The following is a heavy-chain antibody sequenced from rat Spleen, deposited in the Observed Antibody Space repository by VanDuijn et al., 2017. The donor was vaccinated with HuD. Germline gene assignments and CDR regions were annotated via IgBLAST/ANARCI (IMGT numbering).Heavy chain of an antibody. CDR3: AGAGYLRDWYFDF. D-gene: IGHD2-2*01. CDR1: GFTFRNYD. CDR2: ISPSGTNT. J-gene: IGHJ1*01. V-gene: IGHV5-25*01. Sequence: EVQLVESGGGLVQPGGSLRLSCTTSGFTFRNYDMAWVRQAPTKGLEWVTSISPSGTNTYYRDSVKGRFTISRDNAKRTLFLQMDSLRSDDTATYYCAGAGYLRDWYFDFWGPGTMVTVSS.